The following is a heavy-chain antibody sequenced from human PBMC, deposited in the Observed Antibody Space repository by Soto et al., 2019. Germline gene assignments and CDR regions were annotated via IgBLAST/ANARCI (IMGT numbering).Heavy chain of an antibody. V-gene: IGHV3-23*01. Sequence: PGGSLRLSCAASGFTFSGYAMSWVRQAPGKGLEWVSVIHGGGSSAYYADSVKGRSTISRDNPKNTLYLQMNSLRGEDTAVYYCAKYIRDFDDDGFDIWGQGTMVT. CDR3: AKYIRDFDDDGFDI. CDR2: IHGGGSSA. CDR1: GFTFSGYA. D-gene: IGHD3-10*01. J-gene: IGHJ3*02.